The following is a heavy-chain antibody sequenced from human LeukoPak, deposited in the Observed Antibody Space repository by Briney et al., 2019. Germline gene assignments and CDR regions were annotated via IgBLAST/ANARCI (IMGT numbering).Heavy chain of an antibody. CDR1: GFTVSSNY. V-gene: IGHV3-53*01. J-gene: IGHJ4*02. Sequence: GGSLRLSCAASGFTVSSNYMSWVRQAPGKGLEWVSVIYSGGGTYYADSVKGRFTISRDNSKNTLYLQMNSLRAEDTAVYYCARPAVSGWSLDYWGQGTLVTVSS. D-gene: IGHD6-19*01. CDR2: IYSGGGT. CDR3: ARPAVSGWSLDY.